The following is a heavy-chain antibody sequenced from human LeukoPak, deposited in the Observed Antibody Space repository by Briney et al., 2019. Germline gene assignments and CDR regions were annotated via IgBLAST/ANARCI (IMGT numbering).Heavy chain of an antibody. Sequence: PGRSLRLSCTASGFTFGDYAMSWVRQAPGKGLEWVGFIRSKAYGGTTEYAASVKGRFTISRDDSKSIAYLQMNSLKTEDAAVYYCTRDQVSQLAGYFDYWGQGTLVTVSS. CDR2: IRSKAYGGTT. V-gene: IGHV3-49*04. CDR3: TRDQVSQLAGYFDY. D-gene: IGHD6-6*01. J-gene: IGHJ4*02. CDR1: GFTFGDYA.